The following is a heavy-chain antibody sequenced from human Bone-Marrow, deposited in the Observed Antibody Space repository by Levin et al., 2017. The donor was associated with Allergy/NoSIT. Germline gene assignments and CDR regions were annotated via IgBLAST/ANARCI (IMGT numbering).Heavy chain of an antibody. D-gene: IGHD3-9*01. Sequence: ASVKVSCKASGYTFTSNYMHWVRQAPGQGLEWMGIINPTGGATTYAQKFQGRLTMTTDTSTSTVHMELSSLRSEDTAIYYCAKAATRVMGPVTGSPDTYWGQGTLVTVSS. J-gene: IGHJ4*02. V-gene: IGHV1-46*01. CDR3: AKAATRVMGPVTGSPDTY. CDR1: GYTFTSNY. CDR2: INPTGGAT.